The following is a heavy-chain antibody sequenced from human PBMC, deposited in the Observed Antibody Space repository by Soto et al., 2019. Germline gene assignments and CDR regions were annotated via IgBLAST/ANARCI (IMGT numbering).Heavy chain of an antibody. J-gene: IGHJ4*02. CDR3: ARVPAYYDFWSGFDY. D-gene: IGHD3-3*01. V-gene: IGHV3-11*06. CDR1: GFTFSDYY. CDR2: ISSSSSYT. Sequence: PGGSLRLSCAASGFTFSDYYMSWIRQAPGKGLEWVSYISSSSSYTNYADSVKGRFTISRDNAKNSLYLQMNSLRAEDTAVYYCARVPAYYDFWSGFDYWGQGTLVTVSS.